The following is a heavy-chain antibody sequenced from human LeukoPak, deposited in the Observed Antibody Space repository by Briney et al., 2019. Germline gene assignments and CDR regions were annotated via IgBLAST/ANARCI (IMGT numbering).Heavy chain of an antibody. CDR2: IDHSGST. V-gene: IGHV4-34*01. CDR1: GGSFSDYF. Sequence: PSETLSLTCAVYGGSFSDYFWSWIRQPPGKGLEWIGEIDHSGSTDYNPSLKSRVTISVDTSKNQFSLKLSSVTAADTAVYYCVRGLGYCSGGSCSGPRFDPWGQGTLVTVSS. CDR3: VRGLGYCSGGSCSGPRFDP. J-gene: IGHJ5*02. D-gene: IGHD2-15*01.